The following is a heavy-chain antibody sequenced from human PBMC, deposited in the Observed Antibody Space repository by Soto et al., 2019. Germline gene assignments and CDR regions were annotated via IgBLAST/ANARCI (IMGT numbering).Heavy chain of an antibody. D-gene: IGHD3-3*01. CDR3: ASSTYYDFWSGYDYYYYYMAV. CDR1: GYTFTSYG. J-gene: IGHJ6*03. CDR2: ISAYNGNT. V-gene: IGHV1-18*01. Sequence: GASVKVSCKASGYTFTSYGISWVRQAPGQGLEWMGWISAYNGNTNYAQKLQGRVTMTTDTSTSTAYMELRSLRSDDTAVYYCASSTYYDFWSGYDYYYYYMAVWGKGTTVTVSS.